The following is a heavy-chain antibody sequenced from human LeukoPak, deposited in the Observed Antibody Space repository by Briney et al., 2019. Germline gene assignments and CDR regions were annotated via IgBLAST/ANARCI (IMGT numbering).Heavy chain of an antibody. D-gene: IGHD3-22*01. J-gene: IGHJ4*02. CDR2: ISSSSSYI. V-gene: IGHV3-21*01. CDR1: GFTFSSYS. CDR3: AGDPPYYYDSSGYYQDY. Sequence: PGGSLRLSCAASGFTFSSYSMNWVRQAPGKGLEWASSISSSSSYIYYADSVKGRFTISRDNAKNSLYLQMNSLRAEDTAVYYCAGDPPYYYDSSGYYQDYWGQGTLVTVSS.